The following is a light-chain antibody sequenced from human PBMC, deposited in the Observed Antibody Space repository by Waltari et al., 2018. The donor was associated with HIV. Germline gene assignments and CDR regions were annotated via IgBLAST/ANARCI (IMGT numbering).Light chain of an antibody. J-gene: IGLJ2*01. V-gene: IGLV2-14*03. Sequence: QSALTQPASVSGSPGQSITISCTGTRSDVGGYNYVSWYQQHPGKAPKPMIYDVSNRPSGVSNRFSGSKSGNTASLTISGLQAEDEADYYCSSYTSSSTHVVFGGGTKLTGL. CDR2: DVS. CDR1: RSDVGGYNY. CDR3: SSYTSSSTHVV.